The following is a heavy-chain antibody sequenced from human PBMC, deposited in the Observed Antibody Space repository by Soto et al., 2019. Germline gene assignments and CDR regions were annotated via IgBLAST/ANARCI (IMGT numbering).Heavy chain of an antibody. Sequence: QVQLEQSGAEVKKPGASVRVSCKASGYSFNDYGMSWVRQAPGQGLEWMGWIGPYEGVTNHAQNFQGRVTMTVDTATTTADMELRSLRSDDTAIYYCARCYCSVGSCYTCWHFDLWGPGTLVTVTA. D-gene: IGHD2-15*01. V-gene: IGHV1-18*01. CDR3: ARCYCSVGSCYTCWHFDL. CDR1: GYSFNDYG. CDR2: IGPYEGVT. J-gene: IGHJ2*01.